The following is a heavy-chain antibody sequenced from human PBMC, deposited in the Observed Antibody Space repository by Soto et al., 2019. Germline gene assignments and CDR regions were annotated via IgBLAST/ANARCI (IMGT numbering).Heavy chain of an antibody. CDR2: INHSGST. CDR1: GGSFSCYY. J-gene: IGHJ6*02. Sequence: SETLSLTCAVYGGSFSCYYWSWIRQPPGKGLEWIGEINHSGSTNYNPSLKSRVTISVDTSKNQFSLKLSSVTAADTAVYYCAVGKRFLEXLSNRHGYVYYYYGMDVWGQGTTVTVSS. V-gene: IGHV4-34*01. D-gene: IGHD3-3*01. CDR3: AVGKRFLEXLSNRHGYVYYYYGMDV.